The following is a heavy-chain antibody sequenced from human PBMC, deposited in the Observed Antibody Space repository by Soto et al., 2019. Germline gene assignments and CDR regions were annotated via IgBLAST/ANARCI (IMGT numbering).Heavy chain of an antibody. CDR3: AREEQTGANYYLDY. V-gene: IGHV1-2*02. D-gene: IGHD7-27*01. Sequence: VASVKVSCKASGYTFTGYYIHWVRQAPGQGLEWMGSISPHSGGPNYAQRFQGRVTLTRDTSMTTVYMEMSGLTSDDTAIYYCAREEQTGANYYLDYWGQGTLVTVS. CDR1: GYTFTGYY. CDR2: ISPHSGGP. J-gene: IGHJ4*02.